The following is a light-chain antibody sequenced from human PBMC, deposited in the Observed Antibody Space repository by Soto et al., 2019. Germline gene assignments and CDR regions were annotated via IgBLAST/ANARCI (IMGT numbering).Light chain of an antibody. Sequence: QSVLTQTPSASGTPGQRVTISCSGSNFNMGRNYVYWYQQVPGTAPKLLMYRNDVRPSGVPDRITGSKSGTSASLAISGLRSEDEADYYCAVWDSSLNGVAFGGGTKVTVL. V-gene: IGLV1-47*01. J-gene: IGLJ2*01. CDR1: NFNMGRNY. CDR2: RND. CDR3: AVWDSSLNGVA.